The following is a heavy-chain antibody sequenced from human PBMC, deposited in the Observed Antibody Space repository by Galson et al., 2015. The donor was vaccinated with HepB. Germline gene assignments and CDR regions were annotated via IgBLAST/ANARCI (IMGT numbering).Heavy chain of an antibody. D-gene: IGHD3-10*01. Sequence: LTCAVYGGSFSGYYWSWIRQPPGKGLEWIGEINHSGSTNYNPSLKSRVTISVDTSKNQFSLKLSSVTAADTAVYYCARGPFRSYYGSGSYWGQGTLVTVSS. CDR2: INHSGST. J-gene: IGHJ4*02. V-gene: IGHV4-34*01. CDR3: ARGPFRSYYGSGSY. CDR1: GGSFSGYY.